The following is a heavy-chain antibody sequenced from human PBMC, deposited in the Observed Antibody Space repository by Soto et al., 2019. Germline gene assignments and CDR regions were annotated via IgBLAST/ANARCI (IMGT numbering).Heavy chain of an antibody. Sequence: QVQLVQSGAEVKKPGASVKVSCKASGYTFTSYDINWVRQATGQGLEWMGWMNPNSGNTGYAQKFQGRVTMTRNTSISTDYMGLSSLRSEDTAVYYWARWGVGPRFYYYGMDVWGQGTTVTVSS. V-gene: IGHV1-8*01. J-gene: IGHJ6*02. CDR1: GYTFTSYD. CDR3: ARWGVGPRFYYYGMDV. CDR2: MNPNSGNT. D-gene: IGHD3-16*01.